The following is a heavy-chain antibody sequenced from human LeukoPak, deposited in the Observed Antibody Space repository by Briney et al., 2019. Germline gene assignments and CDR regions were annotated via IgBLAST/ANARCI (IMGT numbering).Heavy chain of an antibody. CDR2: TSGSGDNT. CDR3: AKRSAYTTGWFFDF. J-gene: IGHJ4*02. Sequence: GRSLKLSCAASGFSFATYAMSWVRQAPGEGLEWVSSTSGSGDNTYYAESVKGRFTISRDNSKNTLFLQMNSLRAEDTAVFYCAKRSAYTTGWFFDFWGQGTLVTVSS. V-gene: IGHV3-23*01. CDR1: GFSFATYA. D-gene: IGHD6-19*01.